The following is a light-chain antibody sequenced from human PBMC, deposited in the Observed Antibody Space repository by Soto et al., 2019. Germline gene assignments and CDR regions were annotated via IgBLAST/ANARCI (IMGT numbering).Light chain of an antibody. CDR3: QQYGSSPPIYT. V-gene: IGKV3-20*01. J-gene: IGKJ2*01. Sequence: EIVLTQSPGTLSLSPGERATLSCRASQSVSSIYLAWYQQKPGQAPRLLIYGASNRATGIPDRFSGSGSGTDFTLTISRLEPEDFVVYYCQQYGSSPPIYTFGQGTKLEIK. CDR1: QSVSSIY. CDR2: GAS.